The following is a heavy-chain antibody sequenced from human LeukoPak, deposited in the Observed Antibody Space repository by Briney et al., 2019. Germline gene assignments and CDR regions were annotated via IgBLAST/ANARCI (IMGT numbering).Heavy chain of an antibody. Sequence: ASVKVSCKASGGTFISYAISWVRQAPGQGLEWMGGIIPIFGTANYAQKFQGRVTITADESTSTAYMELSSLRSEDTAVYYCASSLRLGELSLYYWGQGTLVTVSS. V-gene: IGHV1-69*01. D-gene: IGHD3-16*02. CDR3: ASSLRLGELSLYY. CDR1: GGTFISYA. CDR2: IIPIFGTA. J-gene: IGHJ4*02.